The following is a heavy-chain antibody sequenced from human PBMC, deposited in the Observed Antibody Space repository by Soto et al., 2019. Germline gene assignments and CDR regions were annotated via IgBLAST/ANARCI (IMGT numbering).Heavy chain of an antibody. CDR3: ARDPPVTDPPDAFDI. CDR1: GFTFSRYS. D-gene: IGHD2-21*02. CDR2: ISGSGSIR. J-gene: IGHJ3*02. Sequence: GGSLRLSSAASGFTFSRYSMNWVRQAPGKGLEWVSYISGSGSIRFYADSVKGRFTISRDNAKNSLYFQMNSLRADDTAVYYCARDPPVTDPPDAFDIWGQGTMVTVSS. V-gene: IGHV3-48*01.